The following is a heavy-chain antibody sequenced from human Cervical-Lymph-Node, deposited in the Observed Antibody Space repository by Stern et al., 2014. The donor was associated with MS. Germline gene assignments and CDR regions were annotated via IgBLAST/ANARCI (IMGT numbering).Heavy chain of an antibody. CDR3: ARDGGYDYIWGSYRGMDV. CDR2: ISSDGNNK. Sequence: VQLVESGGGVVQPGRSLRLSCAASGFTFSRYIMYWVRQAPGKGLECVAAISSDGNNKYHADSVRGRFSISRDNSMDTMYLQMNSLRAEDTAVYFCARDGGYDYIWGSYRGMDVWGQGTTVTVSS. J-gene: IGHJ6*02. CDR1: GFTFSRYI. D-gene: IGHD3-16*01. V-gene: IGHV3-30-3*01.